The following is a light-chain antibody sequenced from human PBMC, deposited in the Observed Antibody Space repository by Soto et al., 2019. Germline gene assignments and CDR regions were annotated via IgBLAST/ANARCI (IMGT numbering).Light chain of an antibody. CDR1: SSDIGDYDY. V-gene: IGLV2-14*01. CDR2: DVT. CDR3: CSYTDIALDVV. Sequence: QSALTQPASVSGSPGQSITISCTGTSSDIGDYDYVSWYQHLPGKAPKLLIFDVTHRPSGVSDRFSGSKSGNTASLTISGVRPEEEADYYCCSYTDIALDVVFGGETKLTVL. J-gene: IGLJ2*01.